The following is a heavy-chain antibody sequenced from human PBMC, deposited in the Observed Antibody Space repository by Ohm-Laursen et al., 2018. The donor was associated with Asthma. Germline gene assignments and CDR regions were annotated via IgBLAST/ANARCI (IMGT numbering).Heavy chain of an antibody. D-gene: IGHD2-21*01. CDR1: GFTFSSYG. V-gene: IGHV3-33*01. Sequence: SLRLSCAASGFTFSSYGMHWVRQAPGKGLEWVAVIWYDGSNKYYADSVKGRFTISRDNSKNTLYLQMNSLRDEDTAVYYCARDTLLLDLDQGTLVTVSS. J-gene: IGHJ4*02. CDR2: IWYDGSNK. CDR3: ARDTLLLD.